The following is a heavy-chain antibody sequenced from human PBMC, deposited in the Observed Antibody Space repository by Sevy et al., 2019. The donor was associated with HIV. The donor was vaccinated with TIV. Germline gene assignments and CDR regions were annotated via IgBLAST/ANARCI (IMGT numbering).Heavy chain of an antibody. CDR1: GYTLTELS. D-gene: IGHD3-22*01. CDR3: ATLAYYYDSSGRWGAFDI. Sequence: ASVKVSCKVSGYTLTELSMHWVRQAPGKGLEWMGGFDPEDGETIYAQKFQDRVTMTEDTSTDTAYMELSSLRSEDTAVYYCATLAYYYDSSGRWGAFDIWGQGTMVTVSS. V-gene: IGHV1-24*01. J-gene: IGHJ3*02. CDR2: FDPEDGET.